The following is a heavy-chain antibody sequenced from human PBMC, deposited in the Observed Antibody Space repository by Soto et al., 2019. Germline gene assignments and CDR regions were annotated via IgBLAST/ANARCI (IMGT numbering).Heavy chain of an antibody. CDR2: ISGLNGNT. D-gene: IGHD6-25*01. V-gene: IGHV1-18*01. CDR1: GYTFTTYG. J-gene: IGHJ4*02. CDR3: ARDWVGVSSGSDYFDF. Sequence: QVQLEQSGVEVKKPGASVKVSCKASGYTFTTYGMSWVREAPGQRLEWMGWISGLNGNTKYAQKFQGRVTMTTDTSTSTAYMELRILTSDDTTAYYGARDWVGVSSGSDYFDFWGPGTLVIVSS.